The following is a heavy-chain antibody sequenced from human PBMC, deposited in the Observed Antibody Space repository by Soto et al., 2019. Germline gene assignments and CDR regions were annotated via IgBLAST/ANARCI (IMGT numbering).Heavy chain of an antibody. D-gene: IGHD1-26*01. CDR3: ARAYSGSYLHY. V-gene: IGHV3-48*02. CDR1: GFTFSSYS. Sequence: EVQLVESGGGLVQPGGSLRLSCAASGFTFSSYSMNWVRQAPGKGLEWVSYISSSSSTIYYADSVKGRFTISRDNAKNSLYLQMISLRDEDTAVYYCARAYSGSYLHYWGQGTLVTVSS. J-gene: IGHJ4*02. CDR2: ISSSSSTI.